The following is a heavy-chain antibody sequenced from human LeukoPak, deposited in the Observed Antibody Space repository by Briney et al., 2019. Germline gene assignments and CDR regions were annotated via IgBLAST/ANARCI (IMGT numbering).Heavy chain of an antibody. CDR1: GGSFSGYY. D-gene: IGHD3-10*01. CDR2: INHSGST. CDR3: ARGITMVRGVIDWFDP. Sequence: PSETLSLTCAVYGGSFSGYYWSWIRQPPGKGLEWIGEINHSGSTNYNPSLKSRVTISVDTSKNQFSLKPSSVTAADTAVYYCARGITMVRGVIDWFDPWGQGTLVTVSS. J-gene: IGHJ5*02. V-gene: IGHV4-34*01.